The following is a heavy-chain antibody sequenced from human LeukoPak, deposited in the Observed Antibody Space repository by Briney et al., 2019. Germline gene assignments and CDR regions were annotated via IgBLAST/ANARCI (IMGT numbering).Heavy chain of an antibody. CDR2: IYTSGST. V-gene: IGHV4-4*07. Sequence: PSETLSLTCTVSGGSISSCFWSWIRQPAGKGLEWIGRIYTSGSTNYNPSLKSRVTISADKSTNQFSLKLSSVTAADTAVYYCARDRFGDLNYFDYWGQGTLVTVSS. J-gene: IGHJ4*02. CDR1: GGSISSCF. CDR3: ARDRFGDLNYFDY. D-gene: IGHD3-3*01.